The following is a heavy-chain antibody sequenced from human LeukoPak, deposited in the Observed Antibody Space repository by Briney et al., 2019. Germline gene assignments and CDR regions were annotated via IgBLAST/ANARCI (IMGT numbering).Heavy chain of an antibody. Sequence: GGSLRLSCAASGFTVSSNYMSWVRQAPGKGLEWVSYISSSGSTIYYADSVKGRFTISRDNAKSSLYLQMNSLRAEDTAVYYCARGLQLLWFGEFYVWGQGTTVTVSS. CDR2: ISSSGSTI. CDR1: GFTVSSNY. CDR3: ARGLQLLWFGEFYV. D-gene: IGHD3-10*01. J-gene: IGHJ6*02. V-gene: IGHV3-11*01.